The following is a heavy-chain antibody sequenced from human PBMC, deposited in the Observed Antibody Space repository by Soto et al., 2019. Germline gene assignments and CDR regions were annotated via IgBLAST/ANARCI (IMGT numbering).Heavy chain of an antibody. V-gene: IGHV3-15*01. J-gene: IGHJ2*01. CDR3: TTDGYDNWYFDL. D-gene: IGHD1-1*01. Sequence: GGSLSPSCAASGFTFSNAWMSWVRQAPGKGLEWVGRIKSKTDGGTTDYAAPVKCRFTISRDDSKNTLYLQMNSLKTEDTAVYYCTTDGYDNWYFDLWGRGTLVTVSS. CDR2: IKSKTDGGTT. CDR1: GFTFSNAW.